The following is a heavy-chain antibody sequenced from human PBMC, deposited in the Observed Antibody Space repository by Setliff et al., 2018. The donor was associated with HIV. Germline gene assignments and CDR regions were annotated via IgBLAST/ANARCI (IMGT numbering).Heavy chain of an antibody. CDR1: GDTDFY. D-gene: IGHD2-21*02. CDR2: IHVSGKT. V-gene: IGHV4-4*09. CDR3: ATLDPSGGNFLAY. J-gene: IGHJ4*02. Sequence: SETLSLTCTVSGDTDFYWNWIRQPPGKGLEWIGYIHVSGKTNYNPSLKSRVTISLDTSKMQFSLHLTSVTAADTAVYYCATLDPSGGNFLAYWGQGTLVTVSS.